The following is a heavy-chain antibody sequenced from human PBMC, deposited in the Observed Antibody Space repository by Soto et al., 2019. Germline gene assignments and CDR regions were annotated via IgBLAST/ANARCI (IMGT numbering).Heavy chain of an antibody. V-gene: IGHV1-18*01. Sequence: QVQLVQSGAEVKKPGASVKVSCKASGYTFTSYSISWVRQAPGQGLEWMGWISAYNGNTYHARKLQCXVPMTTDTSTSTAYMELRSLRSDDTAVYYCARDVGYGLIDYWGQGTLVTVSS. D-gene: IGHD5-18*01. CDR3: ARDVGYGLIDY. CDR1: GYTFTSYS. CDR2: ISAYNGNT. J-gene: IGHJ4*02.